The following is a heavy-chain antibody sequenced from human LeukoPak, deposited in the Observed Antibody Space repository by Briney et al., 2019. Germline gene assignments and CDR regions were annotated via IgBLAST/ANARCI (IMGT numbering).Heavy chain of an antibody. CDR2: IYYSGNT. CDR3: AGRRSRHYFDY. J-gene: IGHJ4*02. D-gene: IGHD1-26*01. V-gene: IGHV4-39*01. Sequence: SETLSLTCTVSGGSLSSSGYYWGWIRQPPGKGLEWIGSIYYSGNTYYSSSLKSRVTISVDTSKNQFSLRLSSVTAADTAMYYCAGRRSRHYFDYWGQGTLVTVSS. CDR1: GGSLSSSGYY.